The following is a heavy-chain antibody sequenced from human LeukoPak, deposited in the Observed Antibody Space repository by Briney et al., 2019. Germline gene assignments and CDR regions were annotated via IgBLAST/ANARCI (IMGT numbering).Heavy chain of an antibody. J-gene: IGHJ4*02. D-gene: IGHD6-19*01. Sequence: GRSLRLSCAASGFTFSSYSMNWVRQAPGKGLEWVSSISSSSSYIYYADSVKGRFTISRDNAKNSLYLQMNSLRAEDTAVYYCAKPAISSSGWYYDYWGQGTLVTVSS. V-gene: IGHV3-21*01. CDR2: ISSSSSYI. CDR3: AKPAISSSGWYYDY. CDR1: GFTFSSYS.